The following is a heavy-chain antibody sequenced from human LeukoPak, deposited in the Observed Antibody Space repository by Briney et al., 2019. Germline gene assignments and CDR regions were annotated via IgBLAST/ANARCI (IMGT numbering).Heavy chain of an antibody. J-gene: IGHJ4*02. CDR1: GSTFSSYG. CDR2: IWYDGSNK. V-gene: IGHV3-33*01. D-gene: IGHD1-26*01. Sequence: GGSLRLSCAASGSTFSSYGMHWVRQAPGKGLEWVAVIWYDGSNKYYADSVKGRFTISRDNSKNTLYLQMNSLRAEDTAVYYCARDPGGISYFDYWGQGTLVTVSS. CDR3: ARDPGGISYFDY.